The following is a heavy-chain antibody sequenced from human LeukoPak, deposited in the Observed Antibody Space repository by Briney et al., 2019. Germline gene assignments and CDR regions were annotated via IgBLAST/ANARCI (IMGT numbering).Heavy chain of an antibody. D-gene: IGHD2-8*02. Sequence: GGSLRLSCAASGFTFSSYGMHWVRQAPGKGLEWVAVIWYDGSNKYYADSMKGRFTISRDNSKNTLYLQMNSLRAEDTAVYYCARDGVVYVGDWNYGMDVWGQGTTVTVSS. CDR3: ARDGVVYVGDWNYGMDV. CDR1: GFTFSSYG. CDR2: IWYDGSNK. J-gene: IGHJ6*02. V-gene: IGHV3-33*01.